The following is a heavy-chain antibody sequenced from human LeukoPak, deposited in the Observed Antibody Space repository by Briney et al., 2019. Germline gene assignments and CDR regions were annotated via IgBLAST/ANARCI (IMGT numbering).Heavy chain of an antibody. Sequence: PSETLSLTCTVSGGSISSSSYYWGWIRQPPGKGLEWIGSIYYSGSTYYNPSLKSRVTISVDTSKNQFSLKLSSVTAADTAVYYCARDLYYYDSSAYFDYWGQGTLVTVSS. CDR1: GGSISSSSYY. CDR2: IYYSGST. CDR3: ARDLYYYDSSAYFDY. V-gene: IGHV4-39*07. J-gene: IGHJ4*02. D-gene: IGHD3-22*01.